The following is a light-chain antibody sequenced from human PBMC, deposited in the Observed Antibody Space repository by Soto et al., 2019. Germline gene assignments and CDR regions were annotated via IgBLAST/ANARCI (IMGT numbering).Light chain of an antibody. V-gene: IGKV3-20*01. CDR1: QSVDTTF. Sequence: EIVLTQSPGSLSLSPGQRATLSCRASQSVDTTFFAWYQKKPGQAPRLLIQGASKRATGIPDRFSGSGSGTDFNLIISRLEPDDFAVYYCQQYMSSVTFGQGTKVEIK. CDR3: QQYMSSVT. CDR2: GAS. J-gene: IGKJ1*01.